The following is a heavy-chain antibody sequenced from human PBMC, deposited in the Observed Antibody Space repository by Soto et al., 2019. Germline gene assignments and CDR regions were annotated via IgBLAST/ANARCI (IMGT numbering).Heavy chain of an antibody. CDR2: IIPIFGTA. Sequence: GASVKVSCKASGGTFSSYAISWVRQAPGQGLEWMGGIIPIFGTANYAQKFQGRGTITADESTSTAYMELSSLRSEDTAVYYCERGGRDGYIRYAFDIWGQGTMVTVSS. CDR1: GGTFSSYA. CDR3: ERGGRDGYIRYAFDI. V-gene: IGHV1-69*13. J-gene: IGHJ3*02. D-gene: IGHD5-12*01.